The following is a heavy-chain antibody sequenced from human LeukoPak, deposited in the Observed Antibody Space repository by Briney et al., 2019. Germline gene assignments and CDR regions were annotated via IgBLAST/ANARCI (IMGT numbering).Heavy chain of an antibody. CDR2: TYYRSKWYN. Sequence: SQTLSLTCAISGDSVSGNSTAYNWIRQSPSRGLEWLGRTYYRSKWYNDYAVSVKSRITINPDTSKNQLSLQLNSVTPDDTAVYDCARGGQGDGYSADEAFDFWGQGTMVTVSS. J-gene: IGHJ3*01. D-gene: IGHD5-24*01. V-gene: IGHV6-1*01. CDR1: GDSVSGNSTA. CDR3: ARGGQGDGYSADEAFDF.